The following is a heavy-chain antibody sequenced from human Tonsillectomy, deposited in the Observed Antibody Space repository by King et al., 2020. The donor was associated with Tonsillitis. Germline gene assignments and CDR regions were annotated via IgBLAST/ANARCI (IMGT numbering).Heavy chain of an antibody. J-gene: IGHJ4*02. V-gene: IGHV4-30-2*01. CDR2: IYHRGST. CDR1: GGSISRAGYF. D-gene: IGHD2-21*02. CDR3: ARICPPSDYSFDY. Sequence: QLQESGSGLVKPSQTLSLTCAVSGGSISRAGYFWGWIRQPPGKGLEWIGYIYHRGSTYYNPALKSRVNITVDGSKNKFSLKLSSVTAADTAMSYCARICPPSDYSFDYWGQGTLVTVSS.